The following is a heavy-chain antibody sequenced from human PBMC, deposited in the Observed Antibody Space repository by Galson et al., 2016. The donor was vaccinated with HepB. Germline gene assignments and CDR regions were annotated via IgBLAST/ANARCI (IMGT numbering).Heavy chain of an antibody. D-gene: IGHD1-26*01. V-gene: IGHV2-5*02. Sequence: PALVKPTQTLTLTCTFSGFSLNSSGVGVGWIRQPPGKALEWLAFIYWGDDKRYSPSLKTRLTVTKDTSKNQVVLTMTNMDPVDTATYYCAREKWELLGYNYFDSWGQGTLVTVSS. J-gene: IGHJ5*01. CDR1: GFSLNSSGVG. CDR3: AREKWELLGYNYFDS. CDR2: IYWGDDK.